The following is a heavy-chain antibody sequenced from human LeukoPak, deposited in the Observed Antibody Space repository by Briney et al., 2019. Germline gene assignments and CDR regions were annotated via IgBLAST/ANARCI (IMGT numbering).Heavy chain of an antibody. CDR3: ARDRGTMVRGRGYYYGMDV. J-gene: IGHJ6*02. V-gene: IGHV4-59*01. Sequence: PSETLSLTCTLSGGSISSYYWSWIRQPPGKGLEWIGYIYYSGSTNYNPPLKSRVTISVDTPKNQFSLKLSSVTAADTAVYYCARDRGTMVRGRGYYYGMDVWGQGTTVTLSS. CDR1: GGSISSYY. CDR2: IYYSGST. D-gene: IGHD3-10*01.